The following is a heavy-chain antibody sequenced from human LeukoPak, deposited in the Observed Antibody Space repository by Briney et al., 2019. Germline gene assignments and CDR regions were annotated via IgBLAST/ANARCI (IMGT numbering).Heavy chain of an antibody. CDR3: AAKKYSGSYWPSPDY. J-gene: IGHJ4*02. V-gene: IGHV1-46*01. D-gene: IGHD1-26*01. CDR2: INPSGGST. CDR1: GYTFTSYY. Sequence: GASVKVSCKASGYTFTSYYMHWVRQAPGQGLEWMGIINPSGGSTSYAQKFQGRATITRDMSTGTAYLELSSLRSEDTAVYYCAAKKYSGSYWPSPDYWGQGTLVTVSS.